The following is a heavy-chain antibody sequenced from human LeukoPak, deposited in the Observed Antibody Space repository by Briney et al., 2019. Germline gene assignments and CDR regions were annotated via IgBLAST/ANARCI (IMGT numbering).Heavy chain of an antibody. CDR3: ATWRTAKTGFDY. D-gene: IGHD1-1*01. J-gene: IGHJ4*02. Sequence: PSEPLSLTCAFSGGSISNNNYYWAWIRQPAGKGLECICSIYYSGSPSSNPSLQRRVTISPDTSKNQFSLRLSSVTAADTAVYYCATWRTAKTGFDYWGQGTLVTVSS. CDR1: GGSISNNNYY. V-gene: IGHV4-39*01. CDR2: IYYSGSP.